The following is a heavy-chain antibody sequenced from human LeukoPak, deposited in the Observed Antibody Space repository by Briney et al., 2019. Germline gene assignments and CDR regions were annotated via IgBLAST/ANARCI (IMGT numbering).Heavy chain of an antibody. CDR2: ISSSSDTI. CDR3: ARDGNLLDV. J-gene: IGHJ6*04. CDR1: GFTFSTYS. V-gene: IGHV3-48*04. Sequence: PGGSLRLSCAASGFTFSTYSMNWVRQAPGKGVEWISYISSSSDTIYLADSVKGRFTISRDNAKNSLYLQMNSLRAEDTAVYYCARDGNLLDVWGKGTTITVSS.